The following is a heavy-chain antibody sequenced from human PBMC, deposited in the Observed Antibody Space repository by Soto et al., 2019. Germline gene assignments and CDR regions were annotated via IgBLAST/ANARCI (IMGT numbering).Heavy chain of an antibody. CDR3: ARAKITMITPGAYDAFDI. Sequence: GASVKVSCKASGGTFSSYAISWVRQAPGQGLEWMGGIIPIFGTANYAQKFQGRVTITADESTSTAYMELSSLRSEDTAVYYCARAKITMITPGAYDAFDIWGQGTMVTVSS. D-gene: IGHD3-22*01. CDR2: IIPIFGTA. V-gene: IGHV1-69*13. CDR1: GGTFSSYA. J-gene: IGHJ3*02.